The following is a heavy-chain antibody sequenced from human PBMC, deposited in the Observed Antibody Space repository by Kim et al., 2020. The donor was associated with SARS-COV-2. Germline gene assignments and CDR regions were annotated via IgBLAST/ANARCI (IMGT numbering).Heavy chain of an antibody. V-gene: IGHV4-59*01. CDR3: ARGVVEWFGSSSWYGWFDP. CDR2: IYYSGST. D-gene: IGHD6-13*01. Sequence: SETLSLTCTVSGGSISSYYWSWIRQPPGKGLEWIGYIYYSGSTNYNPSLKSRVTISVDTSKNQFSLKLSSVTAADTAVYYCARGVVEWFGSSSWYGWFDPWGQGTLVTVSS. J-gene: IGHJ5*02. CDR1: GGSISSYY.